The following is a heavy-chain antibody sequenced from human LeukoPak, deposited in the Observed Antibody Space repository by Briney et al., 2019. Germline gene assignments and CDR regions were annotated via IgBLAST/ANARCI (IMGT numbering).Heavy chain of an antibody. CDR1: GGSISSYY. CDR3: ARVFTMVRGVIPRNFDY. V-gene: IGHV4-59*01. CDR2: IYYSGST. Sequence: PSETLSLTCTVSGGSISSYYWSWIRQPPGKGLEWIGYIYYSGSTNYNPSLKSRVTISVDTSKNQFSLKLSSVTAADTAVYYCARVFTMVRGVIPRNFDYWGQGTPVTVSS. J-gene: IGHJ4*02. D-gene: IGHD3-10*01.